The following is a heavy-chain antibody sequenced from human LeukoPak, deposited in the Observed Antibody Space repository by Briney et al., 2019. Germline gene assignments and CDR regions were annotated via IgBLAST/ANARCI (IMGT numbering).Heavy chain of an antibody. J-gene: IGHJ4*02. CDR3: ARGRVGSSWVNFDY. CDR2: IYYSGST. V-gene: IGHV4-59*13. Sequence: SDTLSLTCTVSGGPISSYYWSWIRQPPGKGLEWSGYIYYSGSTKYNPSLKSRVTISVDTSKNQFSLKLSSVTAADTAVYYCARGRVGSSWVNFDYWGQGTLVTVSS. D-gene: IGHD6-13*01. CDR1: GGPISSYY.